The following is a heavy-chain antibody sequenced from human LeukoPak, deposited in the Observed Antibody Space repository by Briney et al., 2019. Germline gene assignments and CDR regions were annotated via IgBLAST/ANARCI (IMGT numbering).Heavy chain of an antibody. J-gene: IGHJ4*02. CDR1: GFTFSSYS. Sequence: GGSLRLSCAAPGFTFSSYSMNWVRQAPGKGLEWVSSISSSSSYIYYADSVKGRFTISRDNAKNSLYLQMNSLRAEDTAVYYCARARKVITMVREAPVDYWGQGTLVTVSS. D-gene: IGHD3-10*01. CDR2: ISSSSSYI. V-gene: IGHV3-21*01. CDR3: ARARKVITMVREAPVDY.